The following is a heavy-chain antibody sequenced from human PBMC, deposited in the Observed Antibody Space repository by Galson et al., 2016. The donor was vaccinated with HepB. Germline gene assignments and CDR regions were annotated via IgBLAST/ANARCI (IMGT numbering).Heavy chain of an antibody. V-gene: IGHV4-39*01. CDR3: ARSTDDYNKYDH. CDR1: GGSISSIIHH. D-gene: IGHD4-11*01. CDR2: IYYSVRT. J-gene: IGHJ4*02. Sequence: SETLSLTCTVSGGSISSIIHHWGWIRQPPGKGLEWIGSIYYSVRTSYNPSLKSRVTISVDTSKHQLSLKLTSVTAADTAVYYCARSTDDYNKYDHWGQGTLVSVSS.